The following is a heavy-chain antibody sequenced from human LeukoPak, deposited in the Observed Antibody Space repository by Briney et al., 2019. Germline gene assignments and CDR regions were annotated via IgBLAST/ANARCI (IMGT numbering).Heavy chain of an antibody. Sequence: GGSLRLSCAASGFTFSTYAMSWVRQAPGKGLEWVSAISGSGVSTYYEDSVKGRFTISRDNSKNTLYLQMNSLRAEDTAVYYCAKGGLYYYDSSGYYGFDYWGQGTLVTVSS. CDR3: AKGGLYYYDSSGYYGFDY. V-gene: IGHV3-23*01. J-gene: IGHJ4*02. CDR1: GFTFSTYA. CDR2: ISGSGVST. D-gene: IGHD3-22*01.